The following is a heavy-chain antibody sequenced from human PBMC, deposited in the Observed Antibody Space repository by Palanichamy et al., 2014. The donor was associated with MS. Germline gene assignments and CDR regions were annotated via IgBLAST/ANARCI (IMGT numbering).Heavy chain of an antibody. Sequence: QVQLVESGGGVVQPGRSLRLSCAASGFTFSSYGMHWVRQAPGKGLEWVAVISYDGSNKYYADSVKGRFTISRDNSKNTLYLQMNSLRAEDTAVYYCAKTVQQWLFGPFDYWGQGTLVTVSS. D-gene: IGHD6-19*01. V-gene: IGHV3-30*18. CDR2: ISYDGSNK. J-gene: IGHJ4*02. CDR1: GFTFSSYG. CDR3: AKTVQQWLFGPFDY.